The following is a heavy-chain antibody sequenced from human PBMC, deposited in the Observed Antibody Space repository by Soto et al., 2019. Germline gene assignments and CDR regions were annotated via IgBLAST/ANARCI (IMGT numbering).Heavy chain of an antibody. CDR3: ARQADCSSTSCYEYYYYGIDG. Sequence: GSLRLPCAASGFTFSSYWMHWVRQAPGKGLVWVSRINSDGSSTSYADSVKGRFTISRDNAKNTLYLQMNSLRAEDTAVYYCARQADCSSTSCYEYYYYGIDGWGQGTTVTFSS. CDR1: GFTFSSYW. J-gene: IGHJ6*02. D-gene: IGHD2-2*01. V-gene: IGHV3-74*01. CDR2: INSDGSST.